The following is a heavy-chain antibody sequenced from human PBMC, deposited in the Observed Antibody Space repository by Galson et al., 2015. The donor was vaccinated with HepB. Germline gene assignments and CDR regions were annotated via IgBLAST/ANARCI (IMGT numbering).Heavy chain of an antibody. Sequence: SETLSLTCTVSGCSLSAYYLSWVRQPPGKGLEWIGYIYYSANTNYNPSLKSRVTISVDTSSNQFSLRLSSVTAADTAFYFCARGTYFCSGGSCLLGHFDSWGQGTLVTVSS. V-gene: IGHV4-59*01. CDR3: ARGTYFCSGGSCLLGHFDS. CDR2: IYYSANT. D-gene: IGHD2-15*01. J-gene: IGHJ4*02. CDR1: GCSLSAYY.